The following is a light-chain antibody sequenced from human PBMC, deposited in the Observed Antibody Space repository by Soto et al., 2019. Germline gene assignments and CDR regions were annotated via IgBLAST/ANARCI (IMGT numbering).Light chain of an antibody. CDR1: QSISIR. V-gene: IGKV1-5*01. J-gene: IGKJ1*01. CDR3: QQYHSYWT. CDR2: DAS. Sequence: IPITQSPSTLSSAGGDRVTITFRASQSISIRLAWFHEKPGKSRKLLIYDASSLESGVPQRFSGSGSGTEFTLTISSLQTDDFSTYYCQQYHSYWTFGQGTKV.